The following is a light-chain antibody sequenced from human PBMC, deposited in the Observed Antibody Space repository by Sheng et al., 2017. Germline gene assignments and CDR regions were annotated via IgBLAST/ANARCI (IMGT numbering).Light chain of an antibody. CDR3: QQYGDSPRT. CDR1: QYISGSY. Sequence: EIVLTQSPGTMSLFPGERATLSCRASQYISGSYLSWYQQRPGQAPRLLIYAAYSRATGIPDRFGGSGSGTDFTLTISRLEPEDFAVYYCQQYGDSPRTFGQGTKVEI. J-gene: IGKJ1*01. CDR2: AAY. V-gene: IGKV3-20*01.